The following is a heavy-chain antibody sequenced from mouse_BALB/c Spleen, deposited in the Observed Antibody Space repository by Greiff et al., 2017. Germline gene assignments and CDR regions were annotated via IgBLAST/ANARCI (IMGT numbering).Heavy chain of an antibody. J-gene: IGHJ4*01. D-gene: IGHD2-4*01. CDR1: GYSITSGYY. CDR3: ARDRVYDYDYAMDY. Sequence: EVKLLESGPGLVKPSQSLSLTCSVTGYSITSGYYWNWIRQFPGNKLEWMGYISYDGSNNYNPSLKNRISITRDTSKNQFFLKLNSVTTEDTATYYCARDRVYDYDYAMDYWGQGTSVTVSS. V-gene: IGHV3-6*02. CDR2: ISYDGSN.